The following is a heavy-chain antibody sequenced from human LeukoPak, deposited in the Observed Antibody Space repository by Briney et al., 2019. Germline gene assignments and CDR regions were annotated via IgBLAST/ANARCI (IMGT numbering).Heavy chain of an antibody. CDR3: AKTGGYSGGMDV. V-gene: IGHV3-48*02. CDR1: GFSFSTYS. Sequence: GGSLRLSCATSGFSFSTYSMSWVRQAPGKGPEWISYINARSSVIYYIDSVKGRFTISRDNDKTSLYLQMTSLRDDDTAVYYCAKTGGYSGGMDVGGRGTTVIVSS. J-gene: IGHJ6*02. D-gene: IGHD3-10*01. CDR2: INARSSVI.